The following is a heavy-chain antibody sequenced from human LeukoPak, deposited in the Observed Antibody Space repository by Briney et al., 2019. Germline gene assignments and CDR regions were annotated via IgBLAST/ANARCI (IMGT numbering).Heavy chain of an antibody. J-gene: IGHJ4*02. V-gene: IGHV1-2*02. CDR1: GYTFTGYY. CDR3: ARGPVAVAGFDFDY. CDR2: INPNSGGT. D-gene: IGHD6-19*01. Sequence: ASVKVSCKASGYTFTGYYMHWVRQAPGQGLEWMGWINPNSGGTNYAKKFQGRVTMTRDTSISTAYMELSRLRSDDTAVYYCARGPVAVAGFDFDYWGQGTLVTVSS.